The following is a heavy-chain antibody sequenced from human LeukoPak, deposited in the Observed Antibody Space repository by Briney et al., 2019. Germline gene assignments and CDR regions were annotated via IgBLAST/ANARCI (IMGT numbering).Heavy chain of an antibody. CDR1: GFSFSTSG. CDR3: AKGRGTAGAPNTWYFDL. D-gene: IGHD6-13*01. J-gene: IGHJ2*01. Sequence: GGSLRLSCAGSGFSFSTSGMHWVRQAPGKGLEWAALIKADGSDQYYADSVKGRFTISRDNSKDTLFLQMNSLRVEDTAVYYCAKGRGTAGAPNTWYFDLWGRGTLITVSS. CDR2: IKADGSDQ. V-gene: IGHV3-30*02.